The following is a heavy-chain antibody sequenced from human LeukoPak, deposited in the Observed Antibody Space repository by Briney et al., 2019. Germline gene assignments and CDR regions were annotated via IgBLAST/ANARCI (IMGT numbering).Heavy chain of an antibody. CDR3: AKTIQLWGTNWFDP. V-gene: IGHV3-23*01. Sequence: SGSGGSTYYADSVKGRFTISRDNSKNTLYLQMNSLRAEDTAVYYCAKTIQLWGTNWFDPWGQGTLVTVSS. D-gene: IGHD5-18*01. CDR2: SGSGGST. J-gene: IGHJ5*02.